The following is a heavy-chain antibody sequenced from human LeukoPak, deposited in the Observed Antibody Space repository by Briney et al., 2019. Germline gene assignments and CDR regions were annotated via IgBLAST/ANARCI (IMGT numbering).Heavy chain of an antibody. CDR2: ISWNSGSI. CDR1: GFTFDDYA. Sequence: GGSLRLSCAASGFTFDDYAMHWVRHAPGKGLEWVSGISWNSGSIGYADSVKGRFTISRDNAKNSLYLQMNSLRAEDTALYYCAKDIGNYDSSGYSLYYYHGMDVWGQGTTVTVSS. V-gene: IGHV3-9*01. D-gene: IGHD3-22*01. CDR3: AKDIGNYDSSGYSLYYYHGMDV. J-gene: IGHJ6*02.